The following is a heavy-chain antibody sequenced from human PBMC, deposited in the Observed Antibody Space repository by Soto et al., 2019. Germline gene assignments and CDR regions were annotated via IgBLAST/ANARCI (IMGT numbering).Heavy chain of an antibody. CDR1: GASMDNYY. CDR3: ARLGGYYQALDS. D-gene: IGHD3-22*01. CDR2: VFYNGAT. V-gene: IGHV4-59*08. Sequence: SETLSLTCSVSGASMDNYYLSWIRQPPGKRLEWIGYVFYNGATNYNPSLSSRASISVDTSKNQGSLQLNSVTAADTAVYYCARLGGYYQALDSWGQGTLVTVSS. J-gene: IGHJ4*02.